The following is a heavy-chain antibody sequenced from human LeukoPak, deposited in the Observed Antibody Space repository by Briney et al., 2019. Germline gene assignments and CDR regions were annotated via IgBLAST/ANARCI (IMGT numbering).Heavy chain of an antibody. CDR2: INPSGGST. V-gene: IGHV1-46*01. D-gene: IGHD3-10*01. J-gene: IGHJ5*02. CDR3: ARDGGRFGELSWFDP. CDR1: GYTFTSYY. Sequence: GASVKVSCKASGYTFTSYYMHWVRQAPGQGLEWMGIINPSGGSTSYAQKFQGRVTMTRDMSTSTVYMELSSLRSEDSAVYYCARDGGRFGELSWFDPWGQGTLVTVSS.